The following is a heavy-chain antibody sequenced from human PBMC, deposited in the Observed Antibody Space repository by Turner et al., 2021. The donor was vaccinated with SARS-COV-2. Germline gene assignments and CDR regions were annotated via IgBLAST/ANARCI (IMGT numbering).Heavy chain of an antibody. J-gene: IGHJ4*02. V-gene: IGHV3-49*05. D-gene: IGHD3-22*01. CDR2: IRKKSYGGAT. CDR1: GFTFSAYT. Sequence: EVQLVESGGGLIKPGRSLSLSCTASGFTFSAYTMVWFRQAPGKGLEWLGFIRKKSYGGATEYAASVKGRFTISRDDSKSIAYLQMSSLKTVDTAVYYCARSEDPYYADSSGYPDSWGQGTLVTVSS. CDR3: ARSEDPYYADSSGYPDS.